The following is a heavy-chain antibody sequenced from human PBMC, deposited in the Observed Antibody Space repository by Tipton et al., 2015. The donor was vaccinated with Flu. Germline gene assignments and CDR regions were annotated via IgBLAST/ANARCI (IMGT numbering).Heavy chain of an antibody. D-gene: IGHD2-2*01. Sequence: TLSLTCTVSGGSIDSYYWSWIRQPPGKGLEWIGYVSYNGRPNYNPSLKSRLAVLLDTSNHQFSLKLRSVTAADSAVYYCARYCSSSSCKNLFDPWGQGTLVTVSS. J-gene: IGHJ5*02. CDR2: VSYNGRP. CDR3: ARYCSSSSCKNLFDP. CDR1: GGSIDSYY. V-gene: IGHV4-59*01.